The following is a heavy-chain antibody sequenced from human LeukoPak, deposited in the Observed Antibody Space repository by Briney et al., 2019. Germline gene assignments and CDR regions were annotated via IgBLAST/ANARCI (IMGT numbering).Heavy chain of an antibody. CDR3: ARHTQVAASSFGY. J-gene: IGHJ4*02. CDR2: IYYSGST. V-gene: IGHV4-59*08. CDR1: GGSISSYY. D-gene: IGHD2-15*01. Sequence: SETLSLTCIVSGGSISSYYWSWIRQPPGKGLEWIAYIYYSGSTNYNPSLKSRVTISVDTSKNQFSLKLSSVTAADTAVYYCARHTQVAASSFGYWGRGTLVTVSS.